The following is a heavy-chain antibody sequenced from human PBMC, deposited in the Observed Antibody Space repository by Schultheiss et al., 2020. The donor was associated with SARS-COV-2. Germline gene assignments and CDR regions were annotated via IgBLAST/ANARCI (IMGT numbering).Heavy chain of an antibody. Sequence: SQTLSLTCTVSGGSISSSSYYWGWIRQPPGKGLEWIGYIYYSGSTYYNPSLKSRVTISVDTSKNQFSLNLRSVTAADTAVYYCARELAYDGNSQACFDYWGRGTLATVSS. CDR1: GGSISSSSYY. CDR2: IYYSGST. V-gene: IGHV4-39*01. D-gene: IGHD4-23*01. CDR3: ARELAYDGNSQACFDY. J-gene: IGHJ4*02.